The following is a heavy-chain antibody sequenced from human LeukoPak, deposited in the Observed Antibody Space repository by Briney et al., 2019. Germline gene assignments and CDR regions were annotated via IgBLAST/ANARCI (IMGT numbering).Heavy chain of an antibody. V-gene: IGHV1-2*02. J-gene: IGHJ4*02. CDR1: GYTFTGYY. Sequence: ASVKVSCKASGYTFTGYYMHWVRQAPGQGLEWMGWINPNSGGTNYAQKFQGRVTMTRDTSISTAYMELSRLRSDDTAVYYCARDMGGVLRYLDWLSCWGQGTLVTVSS. CDR3: ARDMGGVLRYLDWLSC. D-gene: IGHD3-9*01. CDR2: INPNSGGT.